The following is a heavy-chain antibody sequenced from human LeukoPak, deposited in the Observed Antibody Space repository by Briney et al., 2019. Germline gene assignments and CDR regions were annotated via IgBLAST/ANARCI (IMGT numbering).Heavy chain of an antibody. V-gene: IGHV3-74*01. CDR3: ARGGYSYGLFLDFDY. J-gene: IGHJ4*02. D-gene: IGHD5-18*01. Sequence: GGSLRLSCAASGFTFSSYWMHWARQAPGKGLVWVSRINSDGSSTSYADPVKGRFTISRDNAKNTLYLQMNSLRAEDTAVYYCARGGYSYGLFLDFDYWGQGTLVTVSS. CDR1: GFTFSSYW. CDR2: INSDGSST.